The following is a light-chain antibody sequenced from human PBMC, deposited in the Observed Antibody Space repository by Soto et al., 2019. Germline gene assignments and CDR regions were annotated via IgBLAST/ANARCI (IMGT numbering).Light chain of an antibody. Sequence: QSALTQSASVSGSPGQSITISCTGPSSDVGGYNFVSWYQHHPDKAPKLIIFEVSNRPSGVSNRFSGSKSGNTASLTISGRQAEAEADYHCSSYTASLTVVFGGGTKLTVL. V-gene: IGLV2-14*01. CDR3: SSYTASLTVV. J-gene: IGLJ2*01. CDR2: EVS. CDR1: SSDVGGYNF.